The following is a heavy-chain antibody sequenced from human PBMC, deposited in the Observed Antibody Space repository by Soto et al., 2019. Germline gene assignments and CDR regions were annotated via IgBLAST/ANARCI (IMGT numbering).Heavy chain of an antibody. CDR3: ARAPLTIYDTSGYYDL. D-gene: IGHD3-22*01. V-gene: IGHV3-33*01. J-gene: IGHJ5*02. CDR2: IWFDGSTQ. Sequence: PAGSLRLSCAASGFTFSNSGMHWFRQAPGRGLEWVVIIWFDGSTQYYANSVKGRFTISRDNSKNTLFLQMNSLRAEDTAVYYCARAPLTIYDTSGYYDLCGQGTLVTVSS. CDR1: GFTFSNSG.